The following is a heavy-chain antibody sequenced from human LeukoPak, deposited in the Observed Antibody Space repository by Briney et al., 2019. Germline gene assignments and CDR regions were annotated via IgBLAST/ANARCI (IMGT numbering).Heavy chain of an antibody. CDR1: GYTFTSYG. V-gene: IGHV1-18*01. J-gene: IGHJ6*02. Sequence: GASVKVSCKASGYTFTSYGISWVRQAPGQGLEWMGWISAYNGNTNYAQKLQGRVTMTTDTSTSTAYMELRSLRSGDTAVYYCARVYYYGSVPFYYYYGMDVWGQGTTVTVSS. D-gene: IGHD3-10*01. CDR3: ARVYYYGSVPFYYYYGMDV. CDR2: ISAYNGNT.